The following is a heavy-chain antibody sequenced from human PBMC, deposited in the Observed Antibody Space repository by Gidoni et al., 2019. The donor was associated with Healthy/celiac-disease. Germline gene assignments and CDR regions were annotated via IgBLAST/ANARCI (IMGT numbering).Heavy chain of an antibody. D-gene: IGHD5-12*01. CDR2: INHSGST. CDR1: GGFFSRYY. J-gene: IGHJ4*02. V-gene: IGHV4-34*01. CDR3: ARGRGYSGYDNLTWFDY. Sequence: QVQLPQWGAGLLTPSETLSLTCAVHGGFFSRYYWSWIRQPPGKGLEWIGEINHSGSTNYDPSLKRRVTISVDTSKNQFSLKLSSVTAADTAVYYCARGRGYSGYDNLTWFDYWGQGTLVTVSS.